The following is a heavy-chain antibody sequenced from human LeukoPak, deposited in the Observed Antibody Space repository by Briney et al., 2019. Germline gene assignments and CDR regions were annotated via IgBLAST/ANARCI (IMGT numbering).Heavy chain of an antibody. V-gene: IGHV3-64D*06. CDR3: VSGYCSGGRCYSRDA. CDR1: GFTFSSYA. J-gene: IGHJ6*03. D-gene: IGHD2-15*01. Sequence: GGSLRLSCSASGFTFSSYAMYWVRQAPGKGVEYISAISSNGGSTYYADSVKGRFTISRDNSKNTLYLQMSSLRAEDTAVYYCVSGYCSGGRCYSRDAWGQGTTVTVSS. CDR2: ISSNGGST.